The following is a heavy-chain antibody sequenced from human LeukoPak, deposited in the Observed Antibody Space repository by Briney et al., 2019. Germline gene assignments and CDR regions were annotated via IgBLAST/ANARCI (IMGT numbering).Heavy chain of an antibody. J-gene: IGHJ4*02. V-gene: IGHV4-39*01. D-gene: IGHD3-22*01. Sequence: SETLSLTCTVSGGSISSSSYYWGWIRQPPGKGLEWIGSIYYSGSTYYNPSLKSRVTISVDTSKNQFSLKLSSVTAADTAVYYCARQGSGYLITDDYWGQGTLVTASS. CDR3: ARQGSGYLITDDY. CDR1: GGSISSSSYY. CDR2: IYYSGST.